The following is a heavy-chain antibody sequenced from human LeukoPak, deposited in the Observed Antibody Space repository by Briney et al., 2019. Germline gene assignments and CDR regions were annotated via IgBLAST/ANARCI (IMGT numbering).Heavy chain of an antibody. J-gene: IGHJ4*02. CDR1: GFTFSSYA. Sequence: PGGSLRLSCAASGFTFSSYAMSWVRQAPGRGLEWASAISGSGGSTYYADSVKGRFTISRDNSKNTLYLQMNSLRAEDTAVYYCAKDGPYYDSSGYYGRPGFDYWGQGTLVTVSS. CDR3: AKDGPYYDSSGYYGRPGFDY. V-gene: IGHV3-23*01. D-gene: IGHD3-22*01. CDR2: ISGSGGST.